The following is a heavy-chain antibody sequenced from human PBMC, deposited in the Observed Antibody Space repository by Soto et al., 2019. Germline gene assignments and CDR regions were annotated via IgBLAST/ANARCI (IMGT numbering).Heavy chain of an antibody. Sequence: QVQMVQCGAEVKKPGSSVKVSYKASGGTFSSYAISWVRQAPGQGLEWMGGIVPIFGTAKYAQKFQGRVTITADESTSTAYMELSSLRSVDTAVYYCARGVTWNYFDYWRQGPLVTVSS. J-gene: IGHJ4*02. V-gene: IGHV1-69*01. CDR1: GGTFSSYA. CDR3: ARGVTWNYFDY. D-gene: IGHD3-10*01. CDR2: IVPIFGTA.